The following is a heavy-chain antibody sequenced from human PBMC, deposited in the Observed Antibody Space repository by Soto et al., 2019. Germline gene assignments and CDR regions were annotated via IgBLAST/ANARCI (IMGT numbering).Heavy chain of an antibody. V-gene: IGHV1-18*04. J-gene: IGHJ5*01. D-gene: IGHD1-26*01. CDR2: ITPFNGDT. CDR3: ARVRVVVGATIDS. CDR1: GYTFSSNS. Sequence: ASVKVSCKASGYTFSSNSIHWVRQAPGQGLEWMGWITPFNGDTSYAQKFQGRVTMTTDTSKSTVFMELRSLRFDDTAVYYCARVRVVVGATIDSWG.